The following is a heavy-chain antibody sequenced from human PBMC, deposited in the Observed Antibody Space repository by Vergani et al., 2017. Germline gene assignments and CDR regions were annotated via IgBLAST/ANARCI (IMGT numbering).Heavy chain of an antibody. V-gene: IGHV3-33*01. CDR2: IWYDGTNK. CDR3: ARGFGGPGGYYMDV. J-gene: IGHJ6*03. CDR1: GFTFSSYG. Sequence: QVQLVESGGGVVQPGRSLRLSCAASGFTFSSYGMHWVRQAPGKGLEGVAVIWYDGTNKYYADSVKGRFPLTRDNSKNTLYLQMNSLRGEDTAVYYCARGFGGPGGYYMDVWGKGTTVTVSS. D-gene: IGHD3-10*01.